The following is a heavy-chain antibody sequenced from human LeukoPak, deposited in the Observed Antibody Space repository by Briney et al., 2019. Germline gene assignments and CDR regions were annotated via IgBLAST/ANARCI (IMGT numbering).Heavy chain of an antibody. D-gene: IGHD5-24*01. Sequence: SETLSLTCTVSGGSISSSSYYWGWIRQPPGKGLEWIGSIYYSGSTYYNPSLKSRVTISVDTSKNQFSLKLSSVTAADTAVYYCARGLLDGYTHPAAFDIWGQGTMVTVSS. CDR3: ARGLLDGYTHPAAFDI. J-gene: IGHJ3*02. CDR2: IYYSGST. CDR1: GGSISSSSYY. V-gene: IGHV4-39*01.